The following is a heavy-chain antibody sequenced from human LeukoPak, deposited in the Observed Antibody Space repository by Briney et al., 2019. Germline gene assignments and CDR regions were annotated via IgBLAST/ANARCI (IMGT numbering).Heavy chain of an antibody. Sequence: GGSLRLSCAASGFTFSSYWMPWVRQAPGKGLVWVSRINSDGSSTSYADSVKGRFTISRDNAKNTLYLQMNSLRAEDTAVYYCARGAAMEPFDYWGQGTLVTVPS. D-gene: IGHD5-18*01. J-gene: IGHJ4*02. V-gene: IGHV3-74*01. CDR2: INSDGSST. CDR3: ARGAAMEPFDY. CDR1: GFTFSSYW.